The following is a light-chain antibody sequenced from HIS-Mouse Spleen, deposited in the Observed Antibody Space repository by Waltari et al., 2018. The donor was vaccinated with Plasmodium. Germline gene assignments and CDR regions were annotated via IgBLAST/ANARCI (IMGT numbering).Light chain of an antibody. CDR1: ALPQTY. CDR3: YSTDSSGNHRV. V-gene: IGLV3-10*01. CDR2: ADS. J-gene: IGLJ3*02. Sequence: SSELTQPPSASVSPGPTARITCSGGALPQTYAYWYPQKSGQATVLVIYADSKRPSGIPERFAGSSSGTMATLTISGAQVEDEADYYCYSTDSSGNHRVFGGGTKLTVL.